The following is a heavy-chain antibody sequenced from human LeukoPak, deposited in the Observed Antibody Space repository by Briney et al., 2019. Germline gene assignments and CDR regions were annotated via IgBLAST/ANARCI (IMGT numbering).Heavy chain of an antibody. J-gene: IGHJ4*02. D-gene: IGHD1-1*01. CDR2: IYYSGST. Sequence: PSETLSLTCAVSGGSISSNSCYWGWMRQPPGKGLEWVGSIYYSGSTYYNPSLKSRVTMSLDTSKNQFSLKLTSVTAADTAVYYCARDGWNDVGVNYFDYWGQGTLVTVSS. V-gene: IGHV4-39*07. CDR1: GGSISSNSCY. CDR3: ARDGWNDVGVNYFDY.